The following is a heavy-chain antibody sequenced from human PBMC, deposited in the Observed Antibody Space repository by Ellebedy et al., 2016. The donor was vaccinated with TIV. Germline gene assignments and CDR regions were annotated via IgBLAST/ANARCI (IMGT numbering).Heavy chain of an antibody. CDR2: LWFDNR. J-gene: IGHJ4*02. D-gene: IGHD2-21*02. CDR3: AREFHDYFFDY. V-gene: IGHV3-33*08. CDR1: GFTFGSYG. Sequence: GESLKISCAASGFTFGSYGMHWVRQAPGKGLEWVTGLWFDNRYYADSVKGRFTISRDNSKNTLYLQLNSLRAEDTAVYYCAREFHDYFFDYWGQGTLVTVSS.